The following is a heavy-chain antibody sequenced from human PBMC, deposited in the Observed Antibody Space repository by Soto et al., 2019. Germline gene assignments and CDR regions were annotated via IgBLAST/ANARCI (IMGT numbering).Heavy chain of an antibody. CDR3: AKDMAFQSGYYSGRHYFAP. CDR1: GFPFSSYS. Sequence: GGSLRLSCAASGFPFSSYSMNWVRQAPGKGLEWVSAISGSDGTTHYADSVRGRFTISRDNSNNTVFLQMNSLRVEDTGLYYCAKDMAFQSGYYSGRHYFAPWGHGALVTASS. V-gene: IGHV3-23*01. J-gene: IGHJ5*02. CDR2: ISGSDGTT. D-gene: IGHD3-3*01.